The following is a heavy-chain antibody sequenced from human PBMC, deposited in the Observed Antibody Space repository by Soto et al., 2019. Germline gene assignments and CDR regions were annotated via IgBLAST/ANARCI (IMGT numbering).Heavy chain of an antibody. D-gene: IGHD2-21*02. CDR2: VNTSGGQT. CDR1: GDTFTDYY. V-gene: IGHV1-46*01. Sequence: QVQLMQSGAEVKKPGASVKVSCKASGDTFTDYYIHWVRQAPGQVLEWMGTVNTSGGQTTYAQHFLVRVTMTRDTSTSTLYMELTSLTSDDTAVYYCSRGGHVVVVTAALDYWGQGTLVTVSS. J-gene: IGHJ4*02. CDR3: SRGGHVVVVTAALDY.